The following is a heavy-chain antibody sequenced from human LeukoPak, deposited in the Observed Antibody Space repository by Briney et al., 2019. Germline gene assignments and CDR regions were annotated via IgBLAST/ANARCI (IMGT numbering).Heavy chain of an antibody. D-gene: IGHD3-3*01. CDR2: IKQDGSEK. CDR1: GFTFSTYW. J-gene: IGHJ3*01. CDR3: ARVLYDFWSGPVLGAFDF. V-gene: IGHV3-7*01. Sequence: GGSLRLSCAASGFTFSTYWMSWVRQAPGKGLEWVANIKQDGSEKYYVDSVKGRFTISRDNAKNSLYLQMNSLRAEDTAVYYCARVLYDFWSGPVLGAFDFWGQGTIVTVSS.